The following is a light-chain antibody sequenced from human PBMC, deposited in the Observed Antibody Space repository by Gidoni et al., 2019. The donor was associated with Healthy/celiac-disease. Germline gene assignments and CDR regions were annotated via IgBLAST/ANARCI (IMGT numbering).Light chain of an antibody. V-gene: IGLV2-14*01. Sequence: QSALTPPPSVSVSPGQSITIPCTGTSSDVGGHNSVSWYQQHPGKAPTLMIYGVSNRPPGVSNRFSGSKSGNTASLTIAGLQAEDEDDYCCSSYTSSSTRVFGGGTKLTVL. J-gene: IGLJ3*02. CDR3: SSYTSSSTRV. CDR2: GVS. CDR1: SSDVGGHNS.